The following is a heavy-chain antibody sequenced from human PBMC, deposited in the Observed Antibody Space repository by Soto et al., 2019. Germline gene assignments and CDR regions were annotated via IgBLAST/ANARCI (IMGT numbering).Heavy chain of an antibody. Sequence: QAQLVESGGGEVQPGRSLRLSCAASGFTFKSYGMHWVRQAPGKGLEWVAVISYDGSYQYYSDSVKGRFTISRDNSKNTLQLQMNSLRVEDSAMYYCAQDGRSGSVTLPDHWGQGTLVTVSS. CDR3: AQDGRSGSVTLPDH. CDR1: GFTFKSYG. V-gene: IGHV3-30*18. CDR2: ISYDGSYQ. J-gene: IGHJ4*02. D-gene: IGHD1-26*01.